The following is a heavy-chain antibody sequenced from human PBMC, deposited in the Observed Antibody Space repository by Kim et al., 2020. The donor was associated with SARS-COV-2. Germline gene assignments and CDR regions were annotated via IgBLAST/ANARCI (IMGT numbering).Heavy chain of an antibody. V-gene: IGHV4-31*03. Sequence: SETLSLTCTVSGGSISSGGYYWSWIRQHPGKGLEWIGYIYYSGSTYYNPSLKSRVTISVDTSKNQFSLKLSSVTAADTAVYYCARDRRLSGYDHFDYWGQGTLVTVSS. CDR1: GGSISSGGYY. D-gene: IGHD5-12*01. J-gene: IGHJ4*02. CDR3: ARDRRLSGYDHFDY. CDR2: IYYSGST.